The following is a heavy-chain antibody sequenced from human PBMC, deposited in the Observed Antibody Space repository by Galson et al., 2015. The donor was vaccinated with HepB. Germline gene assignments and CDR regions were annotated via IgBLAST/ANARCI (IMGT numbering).Heavy chain of an antibody. CDR2: FSGYDGST. D-gene: IGHD1-7*01. CDR1: GCSFSNSG. V-gene: IGHV1-18*01. CDR3: ARDSRLELRLNNYFSYGMDV. J-gene: IGHJ6*02. Sequence: PVQVSCKADGCSFSNSGFGWGGQAPRPGLECLGWFSGYDGSTNFAQKFQGRVTMTADASTGTAYLELRNLRSDDTAVYDCARDSRLELRLNNYFSYGMDVWGQGSAVTVSS.